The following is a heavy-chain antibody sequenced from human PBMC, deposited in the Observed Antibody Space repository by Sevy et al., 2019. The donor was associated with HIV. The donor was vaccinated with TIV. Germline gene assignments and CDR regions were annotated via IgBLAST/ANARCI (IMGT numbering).Heavy chain of an antibody. CDR2: IYRDGSSI. D-gene: IGHD3-22*01. CDR1: GFTFSTYW. J-gene: IGHJ4*02. Sequence: GGSLRLSCGASGFTFSTYWMHWVRQAPGKGLVWVARIYRDGSSIRYAGFVKGRFTISRDNAKDTLSLHMNSLRAEETAVYYCARQGKCYDSDGSYTPFDYWGQGIMVTVS. V-gene: IGHV3-74*01. CDR3: ARQGKCYDSDGSYTPFDY.